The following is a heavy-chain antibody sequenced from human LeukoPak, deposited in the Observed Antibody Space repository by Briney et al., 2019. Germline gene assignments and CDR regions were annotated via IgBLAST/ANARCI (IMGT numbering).Heavy chain of an antibody. D-gene: IGHD5-12*01. CDR3: AREVATIQTNYYYYYMDV. Sequence: GGSLRLSCAASGFIFSDYYMSWIRQAPGKGLEWVSYISSSGSSIYYADSVKGRFTISRDNAKDSLCLQMNSLRAEDTAVYYCAREVATIQTNYYYYYMDVWGKGTTVTVSS. J-gene: IGHJ6*03. CDR2: ISSSGSSI. CDR1: GFIFSDYY. V-gene: IGHV3-11*04.